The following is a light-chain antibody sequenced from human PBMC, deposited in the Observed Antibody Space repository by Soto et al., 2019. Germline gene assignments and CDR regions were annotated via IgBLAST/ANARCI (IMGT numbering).Light chain of an antibody. J-gene: IGLJ1*01. Sequence: QSVLTQPASVSGSPGQSITISCTGTTSDFGFCNYVSWYQHHPGKAPKLLIYEVTNRHSGVSNRFSGSKSGNTASLTISGLQAEDEADYYCSSYTSSTDYVFGTGTKVTVL. V-gene: IGLV2-14*01. CDR3: SSYTSSTDYV. CDR1: TSDFGFCNY. CDR2: EVT.